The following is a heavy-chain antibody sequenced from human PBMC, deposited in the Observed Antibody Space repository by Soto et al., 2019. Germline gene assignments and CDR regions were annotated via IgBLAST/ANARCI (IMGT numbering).Heavy chain of an antibody. V-gene: IGHV1-69*01. CDR3: AISPSGSSSLDISYYDEYGIDV. CDR2: IIPIFGTA. D-gene: IGHD2-15*01. Sequence: QVQLVQSGAEVKKPGSSVKVSCKAPGGTFSSYAISWVRQAPGQGLEWMGGIIPIFGTAKYAQKFQGRVSITANEFTSTGYMELSSEKSEDTAVYKCAISPSGSSSLDISYYDEYGIDVWGQGTTVTVSS. CDR1: GGTFSSYA. J-gene: IGHJ6*02.